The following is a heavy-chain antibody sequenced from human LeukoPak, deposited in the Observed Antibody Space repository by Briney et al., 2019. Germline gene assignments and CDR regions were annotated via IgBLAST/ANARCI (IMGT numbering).Heavy chain of an antibody. V-gene: IGHV3-23*01. D-gene: IGHD6-19*01. CDR2: ISGSGGST. J-gene: IGHJ4*02. CDR3: ARDGSGYSSGWYEDYFGY. Sequence: GGSLRLSCAASGFTFSSYAMSWVRQAPGKGLEWVSAISGSGGSTYYADSVKGRFTISRDNSKNTLYLQMNSLRAEDTAVYYCARDGSGYSSGWYEDYFGYWGQGTLVTVSS. CDR1: GFTFSSYA.